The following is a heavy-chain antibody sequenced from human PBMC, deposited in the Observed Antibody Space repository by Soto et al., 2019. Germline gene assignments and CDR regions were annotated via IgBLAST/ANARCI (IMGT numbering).Heavy chain of an antibody. Sequence: EVPLLESGGGLAQPGGSLRLSCAASGFTFSSYAMSWVRQAPGKGLEWVSSVNVDDSTYYANSVKGRFTISRDNSKNTVNLKMNSLRAEDTAVYYCAKNYYLDNWAQGNLVTVSS. V-gene: IGHV3-23*01. CDR3: AKNYYLDN. CDR1: GFTFSSYA. CDR2: VNVDDST. J-gene: IGHJ4*02.